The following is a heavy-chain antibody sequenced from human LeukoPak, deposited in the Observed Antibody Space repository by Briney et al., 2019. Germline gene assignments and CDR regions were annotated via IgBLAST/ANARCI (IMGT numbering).Heavy chain of an antibody. CDR3: ARGDIVATLPLGFDP. Sequence: ASVKVSCKASGYTFTSYGISWVRQAPGQGLEWMGWISAYNGNTNYAQKLQGRVTMTTDTSTSTAYMELRSLRSDDTAVYYCARGDIVATLPLGFDPWGQGTLVTVSS. CDR2: ISAYNGNT. D-gene: IGHD5-12*01. CDR1: GYTFTSYG. V-gene: IGHV1-18*01. J-gene: IGHJ5*02.